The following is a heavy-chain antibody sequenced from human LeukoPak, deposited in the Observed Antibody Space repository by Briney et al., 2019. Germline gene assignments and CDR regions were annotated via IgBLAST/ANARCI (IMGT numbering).Heavy chain of an antibody. Sequence: ASVTVSCKASGYTFTGYYMHWVRQAPGQGLEWMGWINPNSGGTNYAQKFQGRVTMTRDTSISTAYMELSRLRSDDTAVYYCARGTMFGIAVAGTKLDYWGQGTLVTVSS. V-gene: IGHV1-2*02. D-gene: IGHD6-19*01. J-gene: IGHJ4*02. CDR1: GYTFTGYY. CDR2: INPNSGGT. CDR3: ARGTMFGIAVAGTKLDY.